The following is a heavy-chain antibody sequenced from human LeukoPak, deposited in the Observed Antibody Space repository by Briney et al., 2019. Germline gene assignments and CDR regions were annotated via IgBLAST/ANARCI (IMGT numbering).Heavy chain of an antibody. J-gene: IGHJ4*02. CDR2: IRSKAYDGTT. V-gene: IGHV3-49*03. D-gene: IGHD1-26*01. CDR3: TRVFRGELPRPHFDY. Sequence: QPGRSLRLSCTASGFTFGDYAMSWFRQAPGKGLEWVGFIRSKAYDGTTEYSASVKGRFTISRDDSNSIAYLQMNSLKTEDTAVYYCTRVFRGELPRPHFDYWGQGTLVTVSS. CDR1: GFTFGDYA.